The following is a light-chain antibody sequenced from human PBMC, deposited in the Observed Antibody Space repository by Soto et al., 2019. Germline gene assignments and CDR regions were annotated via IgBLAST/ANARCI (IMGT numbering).Light chain of an antibody. CDR2: GAS. CDR1: QNIDNN. CDR3: QQYNNWPPLT. V-gene: IGKV3D-15*01. Sequence: EIVMTQSPATLSVSPGDRVTLSCRASQNIDNNLAWYQQRPGQPPRLLIYGASTRANGIPARFSGSGSGTEFTLTISSLQSEDFAVYCCQQYNNWPPLTFGGGTKVEI. J-gene: IGKJ4*01.